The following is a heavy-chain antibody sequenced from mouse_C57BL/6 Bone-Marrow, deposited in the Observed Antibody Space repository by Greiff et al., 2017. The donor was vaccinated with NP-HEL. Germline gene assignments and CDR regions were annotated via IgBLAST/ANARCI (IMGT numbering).Heavy chain of an antibody. Sequence: EVKLMESGGDLVKPGGSLKLSCAASGFTFSSYGMSWVRPTPDTRLEWVATISSGGSYTYYPDSVKGRFTISRDNAKNTLNLQMSILKSEDTAMYYCARQGITTLAYFDYWGQGTTLTVSS. CDR3: ARQGITTLAYFDY. V-gene: IGHV5-6*01. D-gene: IGHD1-1*01. J-gene: IGHJ2*01. CDR2: ISSGGSYT. CDR1: GFTFSSYG.